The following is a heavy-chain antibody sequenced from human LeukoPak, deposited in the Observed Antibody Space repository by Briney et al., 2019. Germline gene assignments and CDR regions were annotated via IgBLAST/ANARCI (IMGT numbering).Heavy chain of an antibody. CDR2: INHSGST. Sequence: SETLSLTCAVYGGSFSGYYWSWIRQPPGKGLEWIGEINHSGSTNYNPSLKSRVTISVDTSKNRFSLKLSSVTAADTAVYYCAREVVPTTIPVYPWFDPWGQGTLVTVSS. J-gene: IGHJ5*02. D-gene: IGHD2-2*02. V-gene: IGHV4-34*01. CDR1: GGSFSGYY. CDR3: AREVVPTTIPVYPWFDP.